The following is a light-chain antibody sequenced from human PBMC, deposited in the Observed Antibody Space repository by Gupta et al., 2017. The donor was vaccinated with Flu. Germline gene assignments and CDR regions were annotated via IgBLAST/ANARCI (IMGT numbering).Light chain of an antibody. Sequence: QSVLTQPPAASGTPGQRVTISCSGSSSNLGGNYIYWYQQLPGTAPKLLISRNDQRPSGVPDRFSGSKSGTSVSLAISGLRSDDEADYYCAAWDDSRSAWVFGGGTKLTVL. CDR1: SSNLGGNY. J-gene: IGLJ3*02. CDR3: AAWDDSRSAWV. CDR2: RND. V-gene: IGLV1-47*01.